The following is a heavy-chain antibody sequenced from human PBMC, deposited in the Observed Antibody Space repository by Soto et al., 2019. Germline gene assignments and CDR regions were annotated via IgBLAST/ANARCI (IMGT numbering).Heavy chain of an antibody. CDR3: ARDPIIYYDSSGSYFDY. D-gene: IGHD3-22*01. CDR2: INGDGSST. Sequence: GGSLRLSCAASGCTFSSYWMHWVRQAPGKGLVWVSRINGDGSSTSYADSVKGRFTISRDNAKNTLYLQMSSLRAEDTAVYYCARDPIIYYDSSGSYFDYWGQGTLVTVSS. J-gene: IGHJ4*02. V-gene: IGHV3-74*01. CDR1: GCTFSSYW.